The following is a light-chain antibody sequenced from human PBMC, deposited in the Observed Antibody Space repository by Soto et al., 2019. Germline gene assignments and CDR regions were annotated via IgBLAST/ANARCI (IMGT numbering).Light chain of an antibody. J-gene: IGLJ3*02. CDR3: AVWDDSLSGV. CDR2: RDD. CDR1: SSDIGINS. V-gene: IGLV1-47*01. Sequence: QSVLTQPPSASGTPGQSVTISCSGSSSDIGINSVCWYQHLPGAAPKLLISRDDQRPSGVPDRFSASKSGTSASLGISGLRPEDEADYYCAVWDDSLSGVFGGGTKLTVL.